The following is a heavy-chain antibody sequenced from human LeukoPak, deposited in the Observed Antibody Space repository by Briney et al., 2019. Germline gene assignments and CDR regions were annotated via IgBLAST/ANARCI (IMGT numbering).Heavy chain of an antibody. V-gene: IGHV3-9*01. Sequence: SLRLSCAASGFTFDDYAMHWVRQAPGKGLEWVSGISWNSGSIGYADSVKGRFTISRDNAKNSLYLQMNSLRAEDTALYYCXXXXXXQLWLLDYWGQGTLVT. CDR2: ISWNSGSI. CDR1: GFTFDDYA. D-gene: IGHD5-18*01. J-gene: IGHJ4*02. CDR3: XXXXXXQLWLLDY.